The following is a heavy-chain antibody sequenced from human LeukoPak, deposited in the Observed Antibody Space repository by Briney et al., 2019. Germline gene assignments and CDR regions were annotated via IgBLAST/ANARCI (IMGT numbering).Heavy chain of an antibody. CDR3: VTNSIGYCSGGNCYQVSDS. CDR2: FYYGGST. J-gene: IGHJ4*02. V-gene: IGHV4-59*12. Sequence: SETLSLTCTVSGVSISTFYWSWIRQPPGKGLEWIGYFYYGGSTNYNPSLKSRVTISIDTSKNQFSLKLNSVTAADTAVYYCVTNSIGYCSGGNCYQVSDSWGQGSLVTVSS. CDR1: GVSISTFY. D-gene: IGHD2-15*01.